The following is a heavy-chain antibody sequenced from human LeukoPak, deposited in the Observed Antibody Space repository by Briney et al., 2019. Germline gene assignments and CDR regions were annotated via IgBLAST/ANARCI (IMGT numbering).Heavy chain of an antibody. D-gene: IGHD6-19*01. Sequence: GGSLRLSCAASGFTFSSYSMNWVRQAPGKGLEWVSSISSSSSYIYYADSVKGRFTISRDNAKNSLYLQMNSLRAEDTAVYYCARASSGWYVGYFDYWGQGTLVTVSS. V-gene: IGHV3-21*01. CDR2: ISSSSSYI. CDR1: GFTFSSYS. J-gene: IGHJ4*02. CDR3: ARASSGWYVGYFDY.